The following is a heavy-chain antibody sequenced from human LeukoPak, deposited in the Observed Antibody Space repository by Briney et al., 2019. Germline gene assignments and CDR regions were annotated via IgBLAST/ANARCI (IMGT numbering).Heavy chain of an antibody. CDR1: GGSISSSSYY. D-gene: IGHD4-17*01. CDR3: SRLYGDYGWFDP. V-gene: IGHV4-39*03. Sequence: SETLSLTCTVSGGSISSSSYYWGWIRQPPGKGLEWIGSIYYSGSTYYNPSLKSRVTISVDTSKNQFSLRLSSVTAADTAVYYCSRLYGDYGWFDPWGQGTLVTVSS. J-gene: IGHJ5*02. CDR2: IYYSGST.